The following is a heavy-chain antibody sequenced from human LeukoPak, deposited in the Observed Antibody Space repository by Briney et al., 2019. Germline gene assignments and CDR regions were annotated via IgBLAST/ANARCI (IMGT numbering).Heavy chain of an antibody. V-gene: IGHV4-39*01. Sequence: SETLSLTCTVSGGSISSSSYYWGWIRQPPGKGLEWIGSIYYSGSTYYNPSLKTRVTISVDTSKNQFSLKLSSVTAADTAVYYCASHIVVVPAASQAPYSWFDPWGQGTLVTVSS. CDR1: GGSISSSSYY. CDR3: ASHIVVVPAASQAPYSWFDP. D-gene: IGHD2-2*01. J-gene: IGHJ5*02. CDR2: IYYSGST.